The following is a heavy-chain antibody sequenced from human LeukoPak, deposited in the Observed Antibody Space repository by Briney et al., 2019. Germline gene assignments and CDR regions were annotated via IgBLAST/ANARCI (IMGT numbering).Heavy chain of an antibody. D-gene: IGHD6-19*01. Sequence: SETLSLTCTVSGGSISSYYWSWIRQPAGKGLEWIGRIYTSGSTNYNPSLKSRVTMSVDTSKNQFSLKLSSVTAADTDVYYCASPGAVGHDAFDIWGQGTMVTVSS. V-gene: IGHV4-4*07. J-gene: IGHJ3*02. CDR1: GGSISSYY. CDR3: ASPGAVGHDAFDI. CDR2: IYTSGST.